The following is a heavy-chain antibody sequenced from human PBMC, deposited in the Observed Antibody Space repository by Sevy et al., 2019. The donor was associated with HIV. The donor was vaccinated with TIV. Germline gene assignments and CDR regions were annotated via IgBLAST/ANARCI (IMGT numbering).Heavy chain of an antibody. CDR1: GFTFSNTW. J-gene: IGHJ4*02. CDR2: IKSKTDGGTT. D-gene: IGHD3-22*01. CDR3: TTQWF. V-gene: IGHV3-15*01. Sequence: GGSLRLSCAGSGFTFSNTWMSWVRQAPGKGLEWIGRIKSKTDGGTTDYAAPMKGRFSISRDDSKNTLFLQMNSLKTEDTVVYYCTTQWFWGQGTLVTVSS.